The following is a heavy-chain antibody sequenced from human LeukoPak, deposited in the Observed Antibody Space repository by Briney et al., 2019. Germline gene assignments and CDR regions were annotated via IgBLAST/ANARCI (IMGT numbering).Heavy chain of an antibody. CDR3: ARDLEDIVLMVYATGFDI. J-gene: IGHJ3*02. CDR2: INPNSGGT. CDR1: GYTFTRYY. V-gene: IGHV1-2*02. D-gene: IGHD2-8*01. Sequence: GASVKISCKASGYTFTRYYMSWVRQAPGQGLEWMGWINPNSGGTNYAQKFQGRVTMTRDTSISTAYMELSRLRSDDTAVYYCARDLEDIVLMVYATGFDIWGQGTMVTVSS.